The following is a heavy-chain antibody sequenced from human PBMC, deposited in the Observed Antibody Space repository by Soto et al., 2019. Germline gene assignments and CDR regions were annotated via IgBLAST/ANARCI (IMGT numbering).Heavy chain of an antibody. V-gene: IGHV2-5*02. J-gene: IGHJ4*02. CDR1: GFSLTTSGVG. CDR2: IYWDDDK. Sequence: QITLNESGPTVVRPTETLTLTCRVSGFSLTTSGVGVGWIRQSPGKAPEWLALIYWDDDKSYSASLKSRLTITKDTSKNQVVLTVSDLDPTDTATYYCAHRVLRTVFGLVTTTAIYFDFWGQGTPVAVSS. CDR3: AHRVLRTVFGLVTTTAIYFDF. D-gene: IGHD3-3*01.